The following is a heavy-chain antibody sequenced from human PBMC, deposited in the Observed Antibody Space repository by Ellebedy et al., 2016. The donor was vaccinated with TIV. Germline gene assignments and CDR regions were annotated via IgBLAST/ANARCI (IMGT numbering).Heavy chain of an antibody. CDR2: INPNSGGT. V-gene: IGHV1-2*04. D-gene: IGHD3-10*01. Sequence: ASVKVSCKASGYTFTGYYMHWVRQAPGQGLEWMGWINPNSGGTNYAQKFQGWVTMTRDTSISTAYMELSRLRSDETAVYYCARSITMVRGVIHGDAFDIWGQGTMVTVSS. CDR3: ARSITMVRGVIHGDAFDI. J-gene: IGHJ3*02. CDR1: GYTFTGYY.